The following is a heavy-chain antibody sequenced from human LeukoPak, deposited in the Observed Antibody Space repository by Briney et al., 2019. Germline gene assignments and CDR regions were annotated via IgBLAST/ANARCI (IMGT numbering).Heavy chain of an antibody. D-gene: IGHD1-26*01. J-gene: IGHJ3*02. CDR2: ISYDGSNK. Sequence: PGGSLRLSCAASGFTFSSYGMHWVRQAPGKGLEWVAVISYDGSNKYYADSVKGRFTISRDNSKNTLYLQMNSLRAEDTAVYYCAPREMAIHGAFDIWGQGTMVTVSS. V-gene: IGHV3-30*03. CDR1: GFTFSSYG. CDR3: APREMAIHGAFDI.